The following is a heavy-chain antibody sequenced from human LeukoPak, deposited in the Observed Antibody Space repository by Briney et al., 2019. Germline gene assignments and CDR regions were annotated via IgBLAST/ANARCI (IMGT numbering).Heavy chain of an antibody. Sequence: SETLSLTCTVSGGSISSYYWSWIRQPPGKGLEWIGYIYTSGSTNYNPSLKSRVTISVDTSKNQFSLKLSSVTAADTAVYYCARFGRYCSSTSCLYAFDIWGQGTMVTVSS. CDR3: ARFGRYCSSTSCLYAFDI. CDR2: IYTSGST. D-gene: IGHD2-2*01. J-gene: IGHJ3*02. CDR1: GGSISSYY. V-gene: IGHV4-4*08.